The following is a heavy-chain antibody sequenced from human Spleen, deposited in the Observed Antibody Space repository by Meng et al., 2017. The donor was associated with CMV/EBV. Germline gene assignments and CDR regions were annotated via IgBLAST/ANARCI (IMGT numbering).Heavy chain of an antibody. V-gene: IGHV3-66*03. CDR1: GFTFSSYW. Sequence: GESLKISCAASGFTFSSYWMSWVRQAPGKGLEWVSVIYSCGSTYYADSVKGRFTISRDNSKNTLYLQMNSLRAEDTAVYYCARDSNLYYFDYWGQGTLVTVSS. CDR3: ARDSNLYYFDY. D-gene: IGHD1-1*01. J-gene: IGHJ4*02. CDR2: IYSCGST.